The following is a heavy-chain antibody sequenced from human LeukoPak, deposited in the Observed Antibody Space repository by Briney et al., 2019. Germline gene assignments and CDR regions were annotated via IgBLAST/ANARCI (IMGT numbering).Heavy chain of an antibody. J-gene: IGHJ6*03. V-gene: IGHV3-21*01. CDR1: GFTFSSYS. CDR2: ISSSSSYI. D-gene: IGHD3-10*01. CDR3: ARDASVMVRGVTYYYYYYMDV. Sequence: GGSLRLSCAASGFTFSSYSMNWVRQAPGKGLEWVSSISSSSSYIYYADSVKGRFTISRDNAKNSLYLQMNSLRAEDTAVYYCARDASVMVRGVTYYYYYYMDVWGKGTTVTISS.